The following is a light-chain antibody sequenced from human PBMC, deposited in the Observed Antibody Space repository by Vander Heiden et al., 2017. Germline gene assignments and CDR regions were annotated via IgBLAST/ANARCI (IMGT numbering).Light chain of an antibody. V-gene: IGLV1-40*01. CDR3: QSYDIIFFRV. Sequence: QSILTQPPSVSGAPGQRVTISCTGASSNIGAGYDVNWYQQLPGSAPKLLIYANNRRPSGVPDRFSGSKSGTSDTLAISGLQTDDEASYYCQSYDIIFFRVLGGGTKL. J-gene: IGLJ3*02. CDR1: SSNIGAGYD. CDR2: ANN.